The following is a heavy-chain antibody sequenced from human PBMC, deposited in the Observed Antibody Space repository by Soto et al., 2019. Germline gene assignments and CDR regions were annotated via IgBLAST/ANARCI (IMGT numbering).Heavy chain of an antibody. CDR2: IFHTGGT. J-gene: IGHJ3*02. Sequence: LSLTCAVSASSISSAYFLGWIRQPPGKGLEWIATIFHTGGTYYNPSLKSRVTISVDTSNNQFSLRLNSVTAADTALYFCARTWLAGGTPADAFDIWGQGTMVTVS. CDR1: ASSISSAYF. CDR3: ARTWLAGGTPADAFDI. D-gene: IGHD2-15*01. V-gene: IGHV4-38-2*01.